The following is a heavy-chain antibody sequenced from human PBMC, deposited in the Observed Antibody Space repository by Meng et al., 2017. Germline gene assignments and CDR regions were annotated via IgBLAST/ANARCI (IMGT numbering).Heavy chain of an antibody. Sequence: GESLKISCAASGFTFSSYEMNWVRQAPGKGLEWVSYISSNGSTIYYADSVKGRFTISRDNAKNSLYLQMNSLRAEDTAVYYCARVSFYYDSSGYSRLFDYWGQGTLVTVSS. CDR2: ISSNGSTI. V-gene: IGHV3-48*03. D-gene: IGHD3-22*01. J-gene: IGHJ4*02. CDR3: ARVSFYYDSSGYSRLFDY. CDR1: GFTFSSYE.